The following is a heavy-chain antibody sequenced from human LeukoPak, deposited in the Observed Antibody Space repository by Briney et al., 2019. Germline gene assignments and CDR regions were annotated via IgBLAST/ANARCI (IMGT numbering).Heavy chain of an antibody. CDR1: GFTFSSYW. D-gene: IGHD3-22*01. J-gene: IGHJ1*01. CDR2: IKSDGST. CDR3: ARAPSEIGGYYPEYFRH. V-gene: IGHV3-74*01. Sequence: GGSLRLSCAASGFTFSSYWMHRVRQAPGKGLVWVSRIKSDGSTRYADSVKGRFTISRDNAKNTVSLQITSLRAEDTGVYYCARAPSEIGGYYPEYFRHWGQGTLVIVSS.